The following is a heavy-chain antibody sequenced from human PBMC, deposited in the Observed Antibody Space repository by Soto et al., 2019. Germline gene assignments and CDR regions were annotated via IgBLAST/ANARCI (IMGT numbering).Heavy chain of an antibody. CDR3: TTYDYFSPTHRIRWAY. J-gene: IGHJ4*02. D-gene: IGHD3-16*01. CDR2: IKSKIDGGTT. Sequence: EVQLVESGGGLVKPGGSLTLSCAASGFTFTNAWMSWVRQASGKGLEWVARIKSKIDGGTTDHAAPVNGRFTISRDDSKGTLYLQLDSLQIEDSAVYYCTTYDYFSPTHRIRWAYWGQGALVNVSS. CDR1: GFTFTNAW. V-gene: IGHV3-15*01.